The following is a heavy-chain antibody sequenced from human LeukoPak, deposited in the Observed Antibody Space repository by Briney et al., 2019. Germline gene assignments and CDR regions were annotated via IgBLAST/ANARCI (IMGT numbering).Heavy chain of an antibody. CDR1: GGSISSSSYY. J-gene: IGHJ4*02. CDR3: ARHEWTYYFDY. V-gene: IGHV4-39*01. D-gene: IGHD2-8*01. Sequence: PSETLSLTCTVSGGSISSSSYYWGWIRQPPGEGLEWIGSIYYSGSTYYNPSLKSRVTISVDTSKNQFSLKLSSVTAADTAVYYCARHEWTYYFDYWGQGTLVTVSS. CDR2: IYYSGST.